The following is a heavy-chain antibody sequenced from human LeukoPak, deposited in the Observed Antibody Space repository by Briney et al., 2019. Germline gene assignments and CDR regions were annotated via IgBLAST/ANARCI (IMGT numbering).Heavy chain of an antibody. J-gene: IGHJ4*02. V-gene: IGHV3-23*01. CDR1: GFTFSSFA. Sequence: GGSLRLSCAASGFTFSSFAMSWVRQAPGKGLEWVSGISGSGGSTYYADSVKGRFTISRDNSKNTLYLQMNSLRAEGTAVYYCAKEPDYYDTYWGQGTLVTVSS. CDR2: ISGSGGST. D-gene: IGHD3-22*01. CDR3: AKEPDYYDTY.